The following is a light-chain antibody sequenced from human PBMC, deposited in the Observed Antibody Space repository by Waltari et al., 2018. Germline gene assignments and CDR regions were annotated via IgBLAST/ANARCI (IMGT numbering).Light chain of an antibody. CDR2: VNSDGRH. Sequence: QQPEQGPRYVMKVNSDGRHSRGDEIPDRFSGASSGAERHLTISSLQAEDEADEYCQTGGHGTWVFGGGTKLTVL. V-gene: IGLV4-69*01. J-gene: IGLJ3*02. CDR3: QTGGHGTWV.